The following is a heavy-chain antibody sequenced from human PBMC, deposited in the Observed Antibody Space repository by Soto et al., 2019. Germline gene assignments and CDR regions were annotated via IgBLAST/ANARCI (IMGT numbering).Heavy chain of an antibody. CDR1: GGSISSYY. Sequence: SETLSLTYTVSGGSISSYYWSWIRQPPGKGLEWIGYIYYSGSTNYNPSLKSRVTISVDTSKNQFSLKLSSVTAADTAVYYCARDHTYYYGSGSSPNWFDPWGQGTMVTVSS. J-gene: IGHJ5*01. CDR2: IYYSGST. V-gene: IGHV4-59*01. CDR3: ARDHTYYYGSGSSPNWFDP. D-gene: IGHD3-10*01.